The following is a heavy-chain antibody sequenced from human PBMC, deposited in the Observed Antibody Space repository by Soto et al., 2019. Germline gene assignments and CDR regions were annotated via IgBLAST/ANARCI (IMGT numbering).Heavy chain of an antibody. Sequence: QLQLQESGPELVKPSETLSLTCTVSGGSISSSSYYWGWIRQPPGKGLEWIGSIYYSGSTYYNPSLKSRVTISVDTSKNQFSLKLSSVTAADTAVYYCASPTKAVGKRFDIWGKGTMVTVSS. J-gene: IGHJ3*02. CDR2: IYYSGST. CDR3: ASPTKAVGKRFDI. V-gene: IGHV4-39*01. CDR1: GGSISSSSYY. D-gene: IGHD6-19*01.